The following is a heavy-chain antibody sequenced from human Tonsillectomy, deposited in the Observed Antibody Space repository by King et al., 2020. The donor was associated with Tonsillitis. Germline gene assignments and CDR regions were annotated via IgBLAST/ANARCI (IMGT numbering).Heavy chain of an antibody. D-gene: IGHD2-21*02. J-gene: IGHJ4*02. CDR2: INHGGST. CDR1: GGSFSGYY. Sequence: VQLQQWGAGLLKPSETLSLTCAVYGGSFSGYYWTWIRQPPGKGLEWIGEINHGGSTNYNPSLKSRVTISVDTSKNQFSLNLGSVTAADMAVYYCARRGDCGGDCYEGPSYDYWGQGTLVTVSS. CDR3: ARRGDCGGDCYEGPSYDY. V-gene: IGHV4-34*01.